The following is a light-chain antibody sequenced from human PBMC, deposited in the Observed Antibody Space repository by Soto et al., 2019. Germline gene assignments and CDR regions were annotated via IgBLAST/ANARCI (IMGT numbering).Light chain of an antibody. CDR2: DAS. CDR3: QQRNMWPPIT. J-gene: IGKJ5*01. CDR1: QSVRTY. Sequence: EIVLTQSPVTLSLSPGERATLSCRASQSVRTYLAWYQVKPGQAPRLLIYDASSRASGVPARFSGSGSGTDFTLTISSLEPEDFAVYYSQQRNMWPPITFGQGTRLEIK. V-gene: IGKV3-11*01.